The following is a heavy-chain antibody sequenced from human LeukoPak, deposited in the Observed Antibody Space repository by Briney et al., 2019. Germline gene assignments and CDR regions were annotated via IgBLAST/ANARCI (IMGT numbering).Heavy chain of an antibody. CDR3: ASFISRGPGITMVRDY. J-gene: IGHJ4*02. D-gene: IGHD3-10*01. CDR1: GYTFPSYY. CDR2: INPSGGST. V-gene: IGHV1-46*01. Sequence: ASVKVSCKASGYTFPSYYMHWVRQAPGQGLEWMGIINPSGGSTSYAQKFQGRVTMTRDTSTSTVYMELSSLRSEDTAVYYCASFISRGPGITMVRDYWGQGTLVTVSS.